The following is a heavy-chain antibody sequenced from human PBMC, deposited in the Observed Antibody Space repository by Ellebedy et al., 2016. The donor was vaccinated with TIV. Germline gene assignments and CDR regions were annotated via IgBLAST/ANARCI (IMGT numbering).Heavy chain of an antibody. CDR2: ISYDGSNK. Sequence: GESLKISCAASGFTFSSYGMHWVRQAPGKGLEWVAGISYDGSNKYYADSVKGRFTISRDNSKNTLYLQMNSLRAEDTAVYYCARDPGARQGYCSGGSCWEDYFDYWGQGTLVTVSS. V-gene: IGHV3-30*03. CDR3: ARDPGARQGYCSGGSCWEDYFDY. CDR1: GFTFSSYG. D-gene: IGHD2-15*01. J-gene: IGHJ4*02.